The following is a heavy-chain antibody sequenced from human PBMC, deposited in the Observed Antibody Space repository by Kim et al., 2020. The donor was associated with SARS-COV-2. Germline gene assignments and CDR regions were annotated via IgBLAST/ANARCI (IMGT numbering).Heavy chain of an antibody. Sequence: GGSLRLSCAASGFTFSSYGMHWVRQAPGKGLEWVAVIWYDGSNKYYADSVKGRFTISRDNSKNTLYLQMNSLRAEDTAVYYCAKQQLVKVVYYGMDVWGQGTTVTVSS. J-gene: IGHJ6*02. CDR3: AKQQLVKVVYYGMDV. CDR1: GFTFSSYG. CDR2: IWYDGSNK. V-gene: IGHV3-33*06. D-gene: IGHD6-13*01.